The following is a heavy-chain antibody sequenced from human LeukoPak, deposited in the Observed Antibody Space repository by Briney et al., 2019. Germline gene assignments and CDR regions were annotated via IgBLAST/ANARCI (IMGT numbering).Heavy chain of an antibody. CDR3: AKPDTVMVTGRWDY. D-gene: IGHD5-18*01. CDR2: ISGSGGVT. V-gene: IGHV3-23*01. CDR1: GLTFRWYA. Sequence: GGSLRLSCEVSGLTFRWYAMTWVRQAPGKGLEWVSVISGSGGVTDYADSVKGRFTISRDNSRNTLFLQMNSLRVEDTAVYYCAKPDTVMVTGRWDYWGQGTLVTVSS. J-gene: IGHJ4*02.